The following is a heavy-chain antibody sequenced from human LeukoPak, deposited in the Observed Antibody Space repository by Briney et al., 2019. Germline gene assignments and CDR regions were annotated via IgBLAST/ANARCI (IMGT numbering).Heavy chain of an antibody. Sequence: PSETLSLTCTVSGGSISSYFWSWLRQPPGKGLEWIGYIYYSGSTNYNPSLKSRVTISVDTSKNQFSLKLNSVTAADTAVYYCARITYGDNHFDIWGQGTMVTVSS. CDR2: IYYSGST. D-gene: IGHD4-23*01. J-gene: IGHJ3*02. V-gene: IGHV4-59*01. CDR3: ARITYGDNHFDI. CDR1: GGSISSYF.